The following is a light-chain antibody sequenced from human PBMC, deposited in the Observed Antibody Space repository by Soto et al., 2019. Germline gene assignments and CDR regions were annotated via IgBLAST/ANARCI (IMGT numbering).Light chain of an antibody. CDR3: QQYNNWPPWT. CDR1: QSVSSN. V-gene: IGKV3-15*01. CDR2: GAS. Sequence: EIVMTQSPPSLRVSPGESAPLSCRASQSVSSNSAWYQQRPGQAPRLLIYGASTRATGIPARFSGSGSGTEFTLTISSLQSEDFAVYYCQQYNNWPPWTFGQGAKVDI. J-gene: IGKJ1*01.